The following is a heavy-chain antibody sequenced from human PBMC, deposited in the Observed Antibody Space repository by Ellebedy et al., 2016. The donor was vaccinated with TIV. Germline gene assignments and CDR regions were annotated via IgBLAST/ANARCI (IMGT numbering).Heavy chain of an antibody. J-gene: IGHJ6*02. CDR3: AREIVLVPAAIVSDLTTRYFYYNGMDV. CDR2: ISTSSSYI. Sequence: GESLKISCAASGFTFSSYSMNWVRQAPGKGLEWVSYISTSSSYIYYADSMKGRITISRDDAKKSLYLQMNSLRAEDTAVYYCAREIVLVPAAIVSDLTTRYFYYNGMDVWGQGTTVTVSS. D-gene: IGHD2-2*01. V-gene: IGHV3-21*05. CDR1: GFTFSSYS.